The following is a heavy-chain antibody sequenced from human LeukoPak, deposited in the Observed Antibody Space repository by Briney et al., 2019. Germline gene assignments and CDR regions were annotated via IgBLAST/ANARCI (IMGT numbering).Heavy chain of an antibody. CDR3: ARDDRYSSSHDYFDY. V-gene: IGHV1-18*01. CDR1: GYTFTSYG. Sequence: GASVKVSCKASGYTFTSYGISWVRQAPGQGLEWMGWISAYNGNTNYAQKLQGRVTMTTDTSTSTAYMELRSLRSDDTAVYYCARDDRYSSSHDYFDYWGQGTLVTVSS. D-gene: IGHD6-13*01. J-gene: IGHJ4*02. CDR2: ISAYNGNT.